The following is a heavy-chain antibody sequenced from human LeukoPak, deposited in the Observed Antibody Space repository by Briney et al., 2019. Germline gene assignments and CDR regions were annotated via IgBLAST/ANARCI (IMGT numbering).Heavy chain of an antibody. CDR1: GGTFSSYN. D-gene: IGHD3-22*01. V-gene: IGHV1-69*04. J-gene: IGHJ3*02. CDR2: IIPILGIA. CDR3: AREKYYYDSSGYGDAFDI. Sequence: SVKVSCKASGGTFSSYNISWVRQAPGQGLEWMGRIIPILGIANYAQKFQGRVTITADKSTSTAYMELSSLRSEDTAVYYCAREKYYYDSSGYGDAFDIWGQGTMVTVSS.